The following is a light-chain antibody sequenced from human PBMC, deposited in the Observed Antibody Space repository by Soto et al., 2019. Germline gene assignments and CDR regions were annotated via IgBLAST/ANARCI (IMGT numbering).Light chain of an antibody. J-gene: IGKJ1*01. CDR2: GAS. V-gene: IGKV3-20*01. CDR1: QSIGDT. Sequence: ELVRTQSPATRSVSPGGRATLSCRASQSIGDTLAWYQHKPCQAPRLLIYGASSRATGIPDRFSGSGSGTDFTLTISRLEPEDFAVYYCQQYGSSPTWTFGQGTKVDIK. CDR3: QQYGSSPTWT.